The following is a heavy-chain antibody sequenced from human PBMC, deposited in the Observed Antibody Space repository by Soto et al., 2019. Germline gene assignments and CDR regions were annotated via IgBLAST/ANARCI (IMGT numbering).Heavy chain of an antibody. D-gene: IGHD6-6*01. V-gene: IGHV3-30*18. CDR1: GFTFSSYG. J-gene: IGHJ6*02. Sequence: GGSLRLSCAASGFTFSSYGMHWVRQAPGKGLEWVAVISYDGSNKYYADSVKGRFTISRDNSKNTLYLQMNSLRAEDTAVYYCAKDRSIAARFYYYGMDVWGQGTTVTVSS. CDR3: AKDRSIAARFYYYGMDV. CDR2: ISYDGSNK.